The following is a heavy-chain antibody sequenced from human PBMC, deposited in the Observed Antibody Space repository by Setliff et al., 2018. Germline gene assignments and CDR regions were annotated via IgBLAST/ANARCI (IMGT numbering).Heavy chain of an antibody. CDR2: IYTSGST. J-gene: IGHJ6*02. CDR3: ARVAQYSSSSFYYYYYGMDV. D-gene: IGHD6-6*01. Sequence: PSETLSLTCTVSGGSISSSYYWGWIRQPPGKGLEWIGRIYTSGSTNYNPSLKSRVTISVDTSKNQFSLKLSSVTAADTAVYYCARVAQYSSSSFYYYYYGMDVWGQGTTVTVSS. CDR1: GGSISSSYY. V-gene: IGHV4-39*07.